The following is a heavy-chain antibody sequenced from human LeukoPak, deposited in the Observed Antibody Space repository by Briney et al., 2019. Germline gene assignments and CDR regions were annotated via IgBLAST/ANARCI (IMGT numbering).Heavy chain of an antibody. D-gene: IGHD5-18*01. CDR1: GGSISSYY. V-gene: IGHV4-59*01. CDR2: IYYSGST. J-gene: IGHJ4*02. Sequence: SETLSLTCTVSGGSISSYYWSWIRQPPGKGLEWIGYIYYSGSTNYNPSLKNRVTISVDTSKNQFSLKLSSVTAADTAVYYCARDLAAMVLWGQGTLVTVSS. CDR3: ARDLAAMVL.